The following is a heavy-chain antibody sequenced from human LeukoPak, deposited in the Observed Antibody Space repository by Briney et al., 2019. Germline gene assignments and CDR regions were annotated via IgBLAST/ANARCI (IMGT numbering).Heavy chain of an antibody. J-gene: IGHJ3*02. D-gene: IGHD6-13*01. CDR3: ARGHRSSWFDAFDI. CDR1: GFTSSNYA. V-gene: IGHV3-64*02. CDR2: INDNGDTT. Sequence: GGSLRLSCAASGFTSSNYAFHWVRQAPGKGLEYVSAINDNGDTTYYADSVKGRFTISRDISKNTLFLQMGSLRTEDMAVYYCARGHRSSWFDAFDIWGQGIMVTVSS.